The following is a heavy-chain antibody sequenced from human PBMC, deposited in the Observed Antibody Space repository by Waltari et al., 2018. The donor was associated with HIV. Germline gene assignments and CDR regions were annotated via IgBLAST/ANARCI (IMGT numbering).Heavy chain of an antibody. CDR1: GFTVSSNY. V-gene: IGHV3-66*02. CDR3: ARDDPASF. J-gene: IGHJ4*02. Sequence: EVQLVESGGGLVQPGGSLRLSCAASGFTVSSNYMSWVRQAPGKGLEWVSVIYSGGSTDYADAVKGRFTISRDNSKNTLYLQMNSLRAEDTAVYYCARDDPASFWGQGTLVTVSS. CDR2: IYSGGST.